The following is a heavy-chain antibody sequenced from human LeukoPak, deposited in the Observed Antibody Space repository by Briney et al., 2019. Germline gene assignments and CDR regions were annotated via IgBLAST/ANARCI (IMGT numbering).Heavy chain of an antibody. CDR2: IYYNGNT. D-gene: IGHD6-6*01. Sequence: SETLSLICTVSGGSIMRYYWIWIRQPPGKTLKWIEYIYYNGNTKYNPSLKSRVTISADTSKNQFSLKVNSVTAADTAVYYCARLAAGPNTRYFDLWGRGTRVTVSS. CDR3: ARLAAGPNTRYFDL. J-gene: IGHJ2*01. CDR1: GGSIMRYY. V-gene: IGHV4-59*01.